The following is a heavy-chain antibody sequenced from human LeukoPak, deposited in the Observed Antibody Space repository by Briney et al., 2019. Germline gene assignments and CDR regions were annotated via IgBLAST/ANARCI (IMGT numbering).Heavy chain of an antibody. D-gene: IGHD6-13*01. V-gene: IGHV4-34*01. Sequence: SETLSLTRAVYGGSFSGYYWSWMPPRPGKGLEWSGDINHSGSTNSNPSLKSRVTISVDTSNNQFSLKLSSVTAADTAVYYCAAPGIAAAGSFDYWGQGTLVTVSS. CDR3: AAPGIAAAGSFDY. CDR2: INHSGST. J-gene: IGHJ4*02. CDR1: GGSFSGYY.